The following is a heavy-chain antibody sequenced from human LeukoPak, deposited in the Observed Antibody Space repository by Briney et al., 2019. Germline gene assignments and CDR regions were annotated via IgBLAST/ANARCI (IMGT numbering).Heavy chain of an antibody. V-gene: IGHV3-21*01. CDR3: AELGITMIGGV. J-gene: IGHJ6*04. CDR2: ISSSSSHI. Sequence: GGSLRLSCAASGFTFSSYSMNWVRQAPGKGLEWVSSISSSSSHIYYADSVKGRFTISRDNAKNSLYLQMNSPRAEDTAVYYCAELGITMIGGVWGKGTTVTISS. D-gene: IGHD3-10*02. CDR1: GFTFSSYS.